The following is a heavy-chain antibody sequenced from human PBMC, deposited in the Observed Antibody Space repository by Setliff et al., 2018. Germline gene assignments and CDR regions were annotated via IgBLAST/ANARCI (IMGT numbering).Heavy chain of an antibody. CDR3: ARDPHFDS. CDR2: ISYDGSNK. J-gene: IGHJ4*02. CDR1: GFTFNSYA. Sequence: PGGSLRLSCATSGFTFNSYAMHWVRQAPGKGLEWVAVISYDGSNKYYADSVKGRFTISRDNSKNTLYLQMNSLRAEDTAVYYCARDPHFDSWGQGTLVTVSS. V-gene: IGHV3-30*19.